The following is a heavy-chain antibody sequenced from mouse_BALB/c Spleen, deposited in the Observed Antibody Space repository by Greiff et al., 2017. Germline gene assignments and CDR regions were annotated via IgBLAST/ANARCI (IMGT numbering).Heavy chain of an antibody. CDR2: INPSNGGT. CDR1: GYTFTSYY. D-gene: IGHD2-1*01. Sequence: VKVVESGAELVKPGASVTLSCKASGYTFTSYYMYWVKLRPGQGLEWIGEINPSNGGTNFNEKFKSKATLTVDKSSSTAYMQLSSLTSEDSAVYYCTNGNYWGQGTTLTVSS. CDR3: TNGNY. J-gene: IGHJ2*01. V-gene: IGHV1S81*02.